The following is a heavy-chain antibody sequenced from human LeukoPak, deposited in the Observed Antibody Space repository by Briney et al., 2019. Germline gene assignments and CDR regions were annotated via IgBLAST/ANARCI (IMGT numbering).Heavy chain of an antibody. Sequence: SETLSLTCTVSGYSISSGYYWGWIRQPPGKGLEWIGSIYHSGSTYYNPSLKSRVTISVDTSKNQFSLKLSSVTAADTAVYYCARDRVGYYGSGFMDVWGKGTTVTISS. CDR2: IYHSGST. V-gene: IGHV4-38-2*02. CDR3: ARDRVGYYGSGFMDV. J-gene: IGHJ6*03. CDR1: GYSISSGYY. D-gene: IGHD3-10*01.